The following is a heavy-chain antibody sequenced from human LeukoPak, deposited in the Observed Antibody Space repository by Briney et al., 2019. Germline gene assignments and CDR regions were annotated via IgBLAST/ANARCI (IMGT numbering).Heavy chain of an antibody. CDR3: ARRFGELLVGSYFDY. D-gene: IGHD3-10*01. CDR1: GGSFSGYY. V-gene: IGHV4-34*01. Sequence: SETLSLTCAVYGGSFSGYYWSWIRQPPGKGLEWIGEINHSGSTNYNPSLKSRVTISVDTSKNQFSLKLSSVTAADTAVYYCARRFGELLVGSYFDYWGQGTLVTVSS. J-gene: IGHJ4*02. CDR2: INHSGST.